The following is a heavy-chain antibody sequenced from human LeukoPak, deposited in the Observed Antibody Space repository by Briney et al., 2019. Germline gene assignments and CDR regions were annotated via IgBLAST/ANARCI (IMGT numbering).Heavy chain of an antibody. CDR3: ARGWGPLTFDI. CDR2: IYSGGST. J-gene: IGHJ3*02. Sequence: GGSLRLSCAASGFTVSTNYMTWVRQAPGKGLEWVSVIYSGGSTYYADSVKGRFTISRDNSKNTLYLQMNRLRAEDTAVYYCARGWGPLTFDIWGQGTMVTVSS. CDR1: GFTVSTNY. D-gene: IGHD3-16*01. V-gene: IGHV3-53*01.